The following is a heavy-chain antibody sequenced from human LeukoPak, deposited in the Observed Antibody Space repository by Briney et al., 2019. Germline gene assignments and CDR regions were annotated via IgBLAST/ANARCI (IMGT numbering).Heavy chain of an antibody. CDR3: ARQPSGSYYDPWYYGMDV. J-gene: IGHJ6*02. V-gene: IGHV4-59*08. CDR1: GGSISSYY. Sequence: SETLSLTCTVSGGSISSYYWSWIRQPPGKGLEWIGYIYYSGSTNYNPSPKSRVTISVDTSKNQFSLKLSSVTAADTAVYYCARQPSGSYYDPWYYGMDVWGQGTTVTVSS. CDR2: IYYSGST. D-gene: IGHD1-26*01.